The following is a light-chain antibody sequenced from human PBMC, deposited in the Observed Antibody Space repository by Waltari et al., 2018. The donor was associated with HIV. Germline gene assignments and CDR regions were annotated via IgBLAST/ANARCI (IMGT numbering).Light chain of an antibody. CDR1: SSDVAAYNY. CDR2: DVS. J-gene: IGLJ2*01. Sequence: QSALTQPASVSGSPGQSIIIPCIGTSSDVAAYNYVSWYQQHPGNAPKLIIYDVSNRPSGVSNRFSGSKSGNTVYLTISGLQAEDEADYYCNSYTSSSAVIFGGGTKLTVL. CDR3: NSYTSSSAVI. V-gene: IGLV2-14*03.